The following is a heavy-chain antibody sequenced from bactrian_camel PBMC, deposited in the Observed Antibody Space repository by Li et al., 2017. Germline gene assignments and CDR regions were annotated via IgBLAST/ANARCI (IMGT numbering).Heavy chain of an antibody. D-gene: IGHD1*01. CDR2: GRT. V-gene: IGHV3S1*01. J-gene: IGHJ4*01. Sequence: GRTSSADSVKGRFTISRDNAKNTLYLQLNVLKTEDTAMYYCVTEKFGRTWDGPLFGDWGQGTQVTVSS. CDR3: VTEKFGRTWDGPLFGD.